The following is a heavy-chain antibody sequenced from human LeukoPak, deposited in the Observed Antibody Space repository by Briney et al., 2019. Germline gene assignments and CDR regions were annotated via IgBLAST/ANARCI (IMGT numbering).Heavy chain of an antibody. Sequence: SETLSLTCTVSGGSISSYYWSWIRQPPGKGLEWIGYIYYSGSTNYNPSLKSRVTISVDTSKNQFSLKLSSVTAADTAVYYCARLRRPFYYDSSGYYLDYWGQGTLVTVSS. CDR1: GGSISSYY. V-gene: IGHV4-59*08. J-gene: IGHJ4*02. CDR2: IYYSGST. D-gene: IGHD3-22*01. CDR3: ARLRRPFYYDSSGYYLDY.